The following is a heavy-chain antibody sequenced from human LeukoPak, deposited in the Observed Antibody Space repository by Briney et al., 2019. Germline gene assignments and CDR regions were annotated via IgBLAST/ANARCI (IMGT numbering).Heavy chain of an antibody. J-gene: IGHJ3*02. D-gene: IGHD6-13*01. CDR1: GYTSTSYY. CDR3: ARDLSSSQTYCAFDI. CDR2: INPRGGTT. Sequence: ASVKVSCKASGYTSTSYYMHWVRQAPGQGLVWMGIINPRGGTTTYAQNFQGRVTMTRDTSTSTVYMELSNLRSEDTAVYYCARDLSSSQTYCAFDIWGQGTMVTVSS. V-gene: IGHV1-46*01.